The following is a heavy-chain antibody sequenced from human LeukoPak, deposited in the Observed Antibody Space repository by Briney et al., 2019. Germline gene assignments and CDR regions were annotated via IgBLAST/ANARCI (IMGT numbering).Heavy chain of an antibody. CDR1: GYTFTGYY. Sequence: GASVKVSCKTSGYTFTGYYIHWVRQAPGQGLEWMGWIDPNSGGTNYAQKFQGRVTITTDESTSTAYMELSSLRSEDTAVYYCARDPGIAVAGTDVFDYWGQGTLVTVSS. CDR3: ARDPGIAVAGTDVFDY. J-gene: IGHJ4*02. V-gene: IGHV1-2*02. D-gene: IGHD6-19*01. CDR2: IDPNSGGT.